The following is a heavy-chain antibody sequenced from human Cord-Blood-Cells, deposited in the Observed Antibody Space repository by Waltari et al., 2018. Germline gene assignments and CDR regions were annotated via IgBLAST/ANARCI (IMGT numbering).Heavy chain of an antibody. V-gene: IGHV4-4*07. Sequence: QVPLQESGPGLVKPSETLSTTCTVSGGSISSYYWSWIWLPAGKGLEWIGRIYTSGSTNYNPSLKSRVTMSVDTSKNQFSLKLSSVTAADTAVYYCARDPAGEGYYYYMDVWGKGTTVTVSS. CDR2: IYTSGST. CDR1: GGSISSYY. D-gene: IGHD2-2*01. J-gene: IGHJ6*03. CDR3: ARDPAGEGYYYYMDV.